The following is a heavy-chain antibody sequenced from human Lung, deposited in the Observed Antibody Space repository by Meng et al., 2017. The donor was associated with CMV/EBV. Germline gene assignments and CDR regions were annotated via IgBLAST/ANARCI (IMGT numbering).Heavy chain of an antibody. J-gene: IGHJ4*02. D-gene: IGHD3-22*01. CDR3: ASTEDYYDSSGYDY. Sequence: GSLRLSCTVSGGSISSSSYYWGWIRQPPGKGLEWIGSIYYSGSTYYNPSLKSRVTISVDTSKNQFSLKLSSVTAADTAVYYCASTEDYYDSSGYDYWGQGTLVTVSS. CDR2: IYYSGST. V-gene: IGHV4-39*01. CDR1: GGSISSSSYY.